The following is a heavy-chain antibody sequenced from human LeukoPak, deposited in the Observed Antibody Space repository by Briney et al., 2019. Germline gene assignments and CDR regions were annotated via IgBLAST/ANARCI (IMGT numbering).Heavy chain of an antibody. D-gene: IGHD2-15*01. Sequence: SVKVSCKASGGTFSSYAISWVRQAPGQGLEWMGGIIPIFGTANYAQKFQGRVTITADESTSTAYMELSSLRSEDTAVYYCARGRAREGSFPLDYWGQGTLVTVSS. CDR1: GGTFSSYA. CDR3: ARGRAREGSFPLDY. J-gene: IGHJ4*02. CDR2: IIPIFGTA. V-gene: IGHV1-69*13.